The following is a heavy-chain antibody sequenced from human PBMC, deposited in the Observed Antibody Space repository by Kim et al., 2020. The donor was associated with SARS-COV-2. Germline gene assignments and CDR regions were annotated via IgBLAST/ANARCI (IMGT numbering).Heavy chain of an antibody. CDR1: GFSPDIYA. V-gene: IGHV3-9*02. J-gene: IGHJ6*02. CDR2: LYLESGRV. Sequence: GGSLRLSCAISGFSPDIYAMHWVRQAPGKGLEWVSGLYLESGRVDYEASVKGRFTVSRDNAKRSLYLQMSSLRAEDTAVYYCTKDLTPGGADVWGPGTTVTVSS. CDR3: TKDLTPGGADV. D-gene: IGHD2-15*01.